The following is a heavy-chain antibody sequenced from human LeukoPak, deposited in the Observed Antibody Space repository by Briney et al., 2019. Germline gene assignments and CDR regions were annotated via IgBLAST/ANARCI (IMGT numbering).Heavy chain of an antibody. D-gene: IGHD6-6*01. CDR2: ISYDGGNNDGNNK. CDR1: GFTFSSYG. CDR3: ARDETIYSSSPDAFDV. V-gene: IGHV3-30*19. J-gene: IGHJ3*01. Sequence: GGSLRLSCAASGFTFSSYGMHWVRQAPGKGLEWVAVISYDGGNNDGNNKYYPDAVKGRFTISRDNSKNTVYLQMNSLRPEDTAVYYCARDETIYSSSPDAFDVWGQGTMVTVSS.